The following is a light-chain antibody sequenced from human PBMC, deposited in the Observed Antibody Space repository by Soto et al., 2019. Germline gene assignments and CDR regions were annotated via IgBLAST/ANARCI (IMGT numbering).Light chain of an antibody. Sequence: QSALTQPASVSGSPGQSITISCTGTSSDVGSYNLVSWYQQHPGKAPKLMIYEVSKRPSGVSNRFSGSKSGNTASLTISGLQADDEADSYCCSYAASSTYYVFGTGTKVTVL. CDR3: CSYAASSTYYV. CDR1: SSDVGSYNL. V-gene: IGLV2-23*02. J-gene: IGLJ1*01. CDR2: EVS.